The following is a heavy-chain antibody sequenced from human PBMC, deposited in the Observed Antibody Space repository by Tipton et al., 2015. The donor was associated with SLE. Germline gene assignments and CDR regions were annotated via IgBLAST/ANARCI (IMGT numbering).Heavy chain of an antibody. CDR3: ARGGGWYH. J-gene: IGHJ1*01. CDR1: GFTFSSYA. D-gene: IGHD6-19*01. Sequence: SLRLSCAASGFTFSSYAMSWVRQAPGKGLEWVSSITSSSTYLYYADSLKGRFTISRDDGRNSLYLQMSSLRAEDTAVYYCARGGGWYHWGQGTLVTVSS. CDR2: ITSSSTYL. V-gene: IGHV3-21*04.